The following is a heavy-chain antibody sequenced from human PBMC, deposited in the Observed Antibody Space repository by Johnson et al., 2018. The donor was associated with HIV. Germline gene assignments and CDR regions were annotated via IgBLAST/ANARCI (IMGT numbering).Heavy chain of an antibody. D-gene: IGHD3-10*01. Sequence: QVQLVESGGGLLKPGGSLRLSCAASGFSFSDYYMSWIRQAPGKGLEWVSYISGSGTNIYYADSVKGRFTISRDNAKKSLFLQMNSLRAEDTAVYYCARASYYYGSADIWGQGTMVTVSS. V-gene: IGHV3-11*04. CDR3: ARASYYYGSADI. CDR2: ISGSGTNI. J-gene: IGHJ3*02. CDR1: GFSFSDYY.